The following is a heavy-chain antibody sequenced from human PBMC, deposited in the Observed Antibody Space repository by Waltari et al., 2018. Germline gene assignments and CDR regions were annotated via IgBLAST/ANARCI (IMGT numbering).Heavy chain of an antibody. J-gene: IGHJ6*02. CDR2: ISGNGGGT. CDR1: GVTFSNYA. V-gene: IGHV3-23*01. Sequence: EEQLLESGGGLVQPGGSLRLSWAASGVTFSNYAMSWVRQAPGKGLEWVASISGNGGGTHYADSVKGRFTISRDNSKNTLYVQMNSLRAEDTAVYYCAKDRVKWDVWGQGTTVTVSS. CDR3: AKDRVKWDV. D-gene: IGHD3-10*01.